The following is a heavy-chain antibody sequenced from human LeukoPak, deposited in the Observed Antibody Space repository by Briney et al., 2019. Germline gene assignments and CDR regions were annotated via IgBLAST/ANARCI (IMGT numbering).Heavy chain of an antibody. D-gene: IGHD6-19*01. CDR3: ARERYSSGWNFDY. CDR1: GFTFSSSW. CDR2: ISGDGSST. J-gene: IGHJ4*02. Sequence: GGSLRRSCGASGFTFSSSWMYWVRQAPGKGLMSVSRISGDGSSTRYADSVKGRFTISRDNAMNTLYLQMNSLRAEDTAVHFCARERYSSGWNFDYWGQGALVTVSS. V-gene: IGHV3-74*01.